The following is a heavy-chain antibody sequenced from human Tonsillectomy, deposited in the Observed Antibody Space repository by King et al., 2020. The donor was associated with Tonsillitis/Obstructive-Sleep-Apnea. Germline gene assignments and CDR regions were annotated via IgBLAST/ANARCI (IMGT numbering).Heavy chain of an antibody. J-gene: IGHJ6*03. CDR3: ARGEWGDRDYYYYYMDV. Sequence: VQLQQWGAGLLKPSETLSLTCAVYGGSFSGYYWSWIRQPPGKGLEWIGEINHSGSTNYNTSLKSRVTISVDTSKNQFSLKLSSVTAADTAVYYCARGEWGDRDYYYYYMDVWGKGTTVTVSS. D-gene: IGHD1-26*01. V-gene: IGHV4-34*01. CDR2: INHSGST. CDR1: GGSFSGYY.